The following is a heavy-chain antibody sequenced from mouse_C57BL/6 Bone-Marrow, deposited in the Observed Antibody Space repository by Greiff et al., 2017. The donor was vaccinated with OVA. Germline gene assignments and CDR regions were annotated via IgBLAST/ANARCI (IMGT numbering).Heavy chain of an antibody. Sequence: QVQLQQPGAELVMPGASVKLSCKASGYTFTSYWMHWVKQRPGQGLEWIGEIDPSDSYTNYNQKFKGKSTLTVDKSSSTAYMQLSSLTSEDSAVYDCASNSFYYDYDGAWFAYWGQGTLITVSA. V-gene: IGHV1-69*01. D-gene: IGHD2-4*01. J-gene: IGHJ3*01. CDR1: GYTFTSYW. CDR2: IDPSDSYT. CDR3: ASNSFYYDYDGAWFAY.